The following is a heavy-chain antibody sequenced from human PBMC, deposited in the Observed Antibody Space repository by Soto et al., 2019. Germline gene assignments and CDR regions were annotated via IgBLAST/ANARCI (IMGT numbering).Heavy chain of an antibody. V-gene: IGHV1-18*04. Sequence: ASVKVSFKASGYTFTSYGISWLRQAPGQGLEWMGWISAYNGNTNYAQKLQGRVTMTTDTSTSTAYMELRSLRSDDTAVYYCARASYYDILTGYLYYYYGMDVWGQGTTVTVS. CDR1: GYTFTSYG. D-gene: IGHD3-9*01. CDR3: ARASYYDILTGYLYYYYGMDV. CDR2: ISAYNGNT. J-gene: IGHJ6*02.